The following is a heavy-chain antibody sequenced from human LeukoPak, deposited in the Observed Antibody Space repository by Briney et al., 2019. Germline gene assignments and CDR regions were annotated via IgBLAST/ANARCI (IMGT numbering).Heavy chain of an antibody. CDR2: IKQDGSER. CDR3: ARGLRYFVDY. CDR1: GFTFSSYW. D-gene: IGHD2/OR15-2a*01. Sequence: GGSLRLSCVDSGFTFSSYWMSWVRQAPGKGLEWVANIKQDGSERYYVDSVKGRFTISRDNAKNSLYLQMNSLRAEDTAVYYCARGLRYFVDYWGQGTLVTVSS. V-gene: IGHV3-7*01. J-gene: IGHJ4*02.